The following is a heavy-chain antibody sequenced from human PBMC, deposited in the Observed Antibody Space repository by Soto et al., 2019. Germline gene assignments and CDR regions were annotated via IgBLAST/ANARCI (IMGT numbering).Heavy chain of an antibody. CDR3: ASCPQNCITSSPCCLFFAC. CDR2: INAGNGNT. D-gene: IGHD3-10*01. CDR1: GYTFLNYG. J-gene: IGHJ4*02. V-gene: IGHV1-3*01. Sequence: ASAKVSCKASGYTFLNYGIHWVRKAPGQRLERMGLINAGNGNTKYSQKFQGKVTLTRDTSASTAYMESSSLRSEDTAVYYCASCPQNCITSSPCCLFFACWGQGTLVTGS.